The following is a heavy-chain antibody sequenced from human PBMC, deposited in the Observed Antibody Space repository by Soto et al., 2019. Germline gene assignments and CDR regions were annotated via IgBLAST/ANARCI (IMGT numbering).Heavy chain of an antibody. J-gene: IGHJ4*02. CDR1: GFTFSSYA. Sequence: QVQLVESGGGVVQPGRSLRLSCAASGFTFSSYAMHWVRQAPGKGLEWVAVISYDGSNKYYADSVKGRFTISRDNSKNTLYLQMNSLRAEDTAVYYCARVGRAYTAMGPMGGRDYWGQGTLVTVSS. D-gene: IGHD5-18*01. CDR2: ISYDGSNK. CDR3: ARVGRAYTAMGPMGGRDY. V-gene: IGHV3-30-3*01.